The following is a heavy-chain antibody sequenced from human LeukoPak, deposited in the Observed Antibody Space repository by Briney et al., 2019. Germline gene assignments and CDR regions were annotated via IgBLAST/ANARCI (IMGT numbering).Heavy chain of an antibody. CDR1: GDSPTIYD. V-gene: IGHV4-59*08. CDR3: ARQGPDAFFDY. CDR2: TYCSGST. Sequence: PSQTLSLTSTVSGDSPTIYDFGWIRPPPGKGLEWIGYTYCSGSTNYNPSLKSRVTISVDTSKTQFSLKLSSVTAADTAVYYCARQGPDAFFDYWGQGTLVTVSS. J-gene: IGHJ4*02.